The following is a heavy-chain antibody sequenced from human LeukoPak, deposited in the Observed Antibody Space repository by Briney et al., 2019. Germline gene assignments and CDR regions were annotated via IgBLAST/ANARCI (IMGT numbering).Heavy chain of an antibody. D-gene: IGHD3/OR15-3a*01. CDR2: ISSSSSYI. J-gene: IGHJ4*02. Sequence: GGSLRLSCAASGFTFSSYSMNWVRQAPGKGLEWVSSISSSSSYIYYADSLKGRFTISRDNAKNSLYLQMNSLRAEDTAVYYCASVPFDFWPSYYFDYWGQGTLVTVSS. V-gene: IGHV3-21*01. CDR3: ASVPFDFWPSYYFDY. CDR1: GFTFSSYS.